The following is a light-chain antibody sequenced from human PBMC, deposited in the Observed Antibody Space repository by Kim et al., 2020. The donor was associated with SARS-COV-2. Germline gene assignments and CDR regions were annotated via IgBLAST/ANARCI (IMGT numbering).Light chain of an antibody. Sequence: IRNELGWYQQKPGKAPKVLIYAESTLQSGVSSRFSGSGSGTDFTLTISSLQPEDFATYYCLQDSRYPRTFGQGTKVDIK. J-gene: IGKJ1*01. CDR3: LQDSRYPRT. CDR1: IRNE. CDR2: AES. V-gene: IGKV1-6*01.